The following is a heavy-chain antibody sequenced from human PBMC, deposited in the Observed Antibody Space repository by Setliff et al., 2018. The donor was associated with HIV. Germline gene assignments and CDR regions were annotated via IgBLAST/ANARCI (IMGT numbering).Heavy chain of an antibody. CDR2: IKSDGSVI. CDR3: AADRIVLGDY. D-gene: IGHD2-15*01. CDR1: GYTFGVYW. Sequence: GASVKVSCKSSGYTFGVYWMHWVRQAPGKGLVWVSHIKSDGSVIQYADSVKGRFTISRDNAKNTLYLQMNSLRVEDTAVYYCAADRIVLGDYWGQGTLVTVSS. J-gene: IGHJ4*02. V-gene: IGHV3-74*01.